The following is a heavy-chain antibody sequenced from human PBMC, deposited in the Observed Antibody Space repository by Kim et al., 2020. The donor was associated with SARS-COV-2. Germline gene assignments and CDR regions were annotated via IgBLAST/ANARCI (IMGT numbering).Heavy chain of an antibody. D-gene: IGHD3-10*01. V-gene: IGHV3-74*01. CDR1: GFTFSSYW. CDR3: ARDGSYYYGSGSNGMDV. CDR2: INSDGSST. Sequence: GGSLRLSCAASGFTFSSYWMHWVRQAPGKGLVWVSRINSDGSSTSYADSVKGRFTISRDNAKNTLYLQMNSLRAEDTAVYYCARDGSYYYGSGSNGMDVWGQGTTVTVSS. J-gene: IGHJ6*02.